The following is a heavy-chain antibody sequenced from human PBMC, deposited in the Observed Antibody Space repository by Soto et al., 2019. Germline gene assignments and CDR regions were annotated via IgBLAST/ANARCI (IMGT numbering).Heavy chain of an antibody. CDR1: GGTFSSYA. Sequence: SVNGSCKASGGTFSSYAISWVRQAPGQGLEWMGGIIPIFGTANYAQKFQGRVTITADESTSTAYMELSSLRSEDTAVYYGARVVSGSWSYRYYVMDGCGQGSTVTV. CDR3: ARVVSGSWSYRYYVMDG. CDR2: IIPIFGTA. V-gene: IGHV1-69*13. J-gene: IGHJ6*02. D-gene: IGHD6-13*01.